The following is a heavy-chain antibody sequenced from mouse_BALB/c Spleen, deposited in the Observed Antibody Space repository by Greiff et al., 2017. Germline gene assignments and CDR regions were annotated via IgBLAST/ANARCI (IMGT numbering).Heavy chain of an antibody. V-gene: IGHV1-18*01. CDR1: GYTFTDYN. D-gene: IGHD2-14*01. J-gene: IGHJ1*01. CDR2: INPKNGGT. Sequence: EVQLQQSGPELVKPGASVKISCKASGYTFTDYNMDWVKQSHGQSLEWIGDINPKNGGTIYNQKFKGKATLAVDKSSSTAYMELRSLTSEDTAVYCCARRDYRYGGYCDVWGAGTTVTVSS. CDR3: ARRDYRYGGYCDV.